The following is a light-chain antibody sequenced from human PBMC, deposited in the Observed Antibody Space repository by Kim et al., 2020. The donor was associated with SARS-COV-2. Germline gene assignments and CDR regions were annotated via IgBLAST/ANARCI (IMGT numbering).Light chain of an antibody. V-gene: IGKV1-39*01. CDR1: QSITTY. Sequence: SASVGDSVTITCRASQSITTYLNWYQQKPGKAPLLLIYAASSLQSGVPSRFSGSGSGTDFTLTISSLQPEDFATYFCQQSHSIPYTFGQGTKLEI. CDR3: QQSHSIPYT. CDR2: AAS. J-gene: IGKJ2*01.